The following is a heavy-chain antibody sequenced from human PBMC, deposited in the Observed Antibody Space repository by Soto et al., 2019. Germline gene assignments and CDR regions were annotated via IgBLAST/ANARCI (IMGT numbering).Heavy chain of an antibody. V-gene: IGHV3-7*01. CDR3: ARVVGATTTLHH. D-gene: IGHD1-26*01. CDR2: IKQDGSEE. Sequence: EVQLVESGGGLVQPGGSLRLSCVASGFTFSGHWMSWVRQAPGKGLEWVANIKQDGSEEHYVDSVKGRFTVSRDNAKNSLHLQMNSLRAEDTAVYYCARVVGATTTLHHWGQGTLVTVSS. J-gene: IGHJ5*02. CDR1: GFTFSGHW.